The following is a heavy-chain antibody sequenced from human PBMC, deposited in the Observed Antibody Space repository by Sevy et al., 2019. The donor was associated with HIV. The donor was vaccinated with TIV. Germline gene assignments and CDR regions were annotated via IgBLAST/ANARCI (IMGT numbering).Heavy chain of an antibody. V-gene: IGHV1-46*04. CDR3: ARVYYYDYSGPGY. D-gene: IGHD3-22*01. CDR2: INPSGGST. CDR1: GYSFTNYY. Sequence: ASVKVSCKASGYSFTNYYIHWVRQAPGQGLEWMGVINPSGGSTSYAQKLQGRVTMTRDTSTSTVYMELSSLRSEDTAAYYCARVYYYDYSGPGYWGQGTLVTVSS. J-gene: IGHJ4*02.